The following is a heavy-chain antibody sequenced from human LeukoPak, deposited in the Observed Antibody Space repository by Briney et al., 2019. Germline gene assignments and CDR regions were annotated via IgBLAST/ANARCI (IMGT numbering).Heavy chain of an antibody. CDR2: IYYSGST. CDR1: GGSLSSGSYY. D-gene: IGHD5-18*01. V-gene: IGHV4-61*01. Sequence: PSGTLSLTCTVSGGSLSSGSYYWSWVRQPPGNGLESLGYIYYSGSTNYNPSLKSRVTISVDTSKNQFSLKLSSVTAADTAVYYCARDHVDTDDAFDIWGQGAMVTVSS. CDR3: ARDHVDTDDAFDI. J-gene: IGHJ3*02.